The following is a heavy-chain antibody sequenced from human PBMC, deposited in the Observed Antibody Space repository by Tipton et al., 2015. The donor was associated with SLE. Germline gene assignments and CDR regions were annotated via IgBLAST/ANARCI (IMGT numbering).Heavy chain of an antibody. CDR2: ITPTTGRT. CDR3: ARDLYIDTSSYFDY. D-gene: IGHD2-2*01. V-gene: IGHV1-46*01. Sequence: QLVQSGPEVKKPGASVKISCKASGYTFSDYYIHWVRQAPGQGLEWMGIITPTTGRTTYAQRFQGRVTLTSDTSTSTAYLELSSLRSDDTAVYYCARDLYIDTSSYFDYWGRGTLVTVSS. J-gene: IGHJ4*02. CDR1: GYTFSDYY.